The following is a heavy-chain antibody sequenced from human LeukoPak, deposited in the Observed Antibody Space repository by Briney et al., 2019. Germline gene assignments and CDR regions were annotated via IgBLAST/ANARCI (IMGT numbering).Heavy chain of an antibody. V-gene: IGHV5-51*01. J-gene: IGHJ4*02. Sequence: GESLKISCKGSGYSFTSYWIGWVRQIPGKGLEWMGIIYPGDSDTRYSPSFQGQVTISADKSISTAYLQWSSLKASDTAMYYCARQRNIVATSSLFDYWGQGTLVTVSS. CDR3: ARQRNIVATSSLFDY. D-gene: IGHD5-12*01. CDR2: IYPGDSDT. CDR1: GYSFTSYW.